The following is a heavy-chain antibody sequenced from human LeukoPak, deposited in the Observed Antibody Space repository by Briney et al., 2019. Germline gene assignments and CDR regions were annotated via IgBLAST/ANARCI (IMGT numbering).Heavy chain of an antibody. CDR3: ASSTPGKDAFDI. J-gene: IGHJ3*02. CDR2: ISAYNGNT. D-gene: IGHD2/OR15-2a*01. Sequence: GASVKVSCKASGYTFTSYGISWVRQAPGQGREWMGWISAYNGNTNYAQKLQGRVTMTTDTSTSTAYMELRSLRSDDTAVYYCASSTPGKDAFDIWGQGTMVTVSS. CDR1: GYTFTSYG. V-gene: IGHV1-18*01.